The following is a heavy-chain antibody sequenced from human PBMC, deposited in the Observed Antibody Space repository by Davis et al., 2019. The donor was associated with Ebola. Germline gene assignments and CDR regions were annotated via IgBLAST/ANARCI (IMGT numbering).Heavy chain of an antibody. D-gene: IGHD6-25*01. J-gene: IGHJ3*02. Sequence: GESLKISCAASGFTFSSYSMNWVRQAPGKGLEWVSYISSSSSTIYYADSVKGRFTISRDNAKNSLYLQMNSLRDEDTAVYYCAREIPSKAAAFDIWGQGTMVTVSS. CDR1: GFTFSSYS. CDR2: ISSSSSTI. CDR3: AREIPSKAAAFDI. V-gene: IGHV3-48*02.